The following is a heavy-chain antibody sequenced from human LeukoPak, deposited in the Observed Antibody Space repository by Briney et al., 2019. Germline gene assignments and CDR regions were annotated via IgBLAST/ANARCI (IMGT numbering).Heavy chain of an antibody. J-gene: IGHJ4*02. CDR1: GYTFTGYH. CDR2: INPNSGDT. D-gene: IGHD2-2*01. Sequence: GASVKVSCRAPGYTFTGYHIHWVRQARGQGLEWMGRINPNSGDTNYAQNFQGRVTMTRDTSINTAYMELSRLRSDDTAVYYCARDYCSSTSCLFDYWGQGTLVTVSS. CDR3: ARDYCSSTSCLFDY. V-gene: IGHV1-2*06.